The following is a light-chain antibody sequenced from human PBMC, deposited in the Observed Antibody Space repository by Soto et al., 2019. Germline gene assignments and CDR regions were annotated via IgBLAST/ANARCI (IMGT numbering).Light chain of an antibody. CDR2: NEN. V-gene: IGLV1-44*01. Sequence: QSVLTQPPSASGTPGQRVTISCSGSYSNIGTNTVNWYQQLPGAAPKLLIYNENQRPSGVPDRFSGSKSGTSASLAIGGLQLEDEGDYYCAAWDGSLNVVLFGGGTKLTVL. CDR1: YSNIGTNT. J-gene: IGLJ3*02. CDR3: AAWDGSLNVVL.